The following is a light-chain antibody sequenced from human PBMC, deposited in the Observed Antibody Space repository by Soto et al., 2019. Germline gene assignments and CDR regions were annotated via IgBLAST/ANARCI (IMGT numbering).Light chain of an antibody. CDR2: DNN. CDR3: GTWDGSLSAGV. V-gene: IGLV1-51*01. J-gene: IGLJ2*01. CDR1: SSNIGNNY. Sequence: QSVLTQPPSVSAAPGQKVTISCSGSSSNIGNNYVSWYQQLPGTAPKLLIYDNNKRPSGIPDRFSGSKSGTSATLGITGLQTGDEADYYCGTWDGSLSAGVFGGGTKLTVL.